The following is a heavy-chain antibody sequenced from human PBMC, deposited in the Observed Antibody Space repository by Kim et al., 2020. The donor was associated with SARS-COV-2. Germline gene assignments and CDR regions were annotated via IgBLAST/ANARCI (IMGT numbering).Heavy chain of an antibody. Sequence: GESLKISCKGSGYSFTSYWIGWVRQMPGKGLEWMGIIYPGDSDTRYSPSFQGQVTISADKSISTAYLQWSSLKASDTAMYYCARHAYCSGGSCPHLVNWFDPWGQGTLVTVSS. CDR1: GYSFTSYW. V-gene: IGHV5-51*01. CDR2: IYPGDSDT. J-gene: IGHJ5*02. CDR3: ARHAYCSGGSCPHLVNWFDP. D-gene: IGHD2-15*01.